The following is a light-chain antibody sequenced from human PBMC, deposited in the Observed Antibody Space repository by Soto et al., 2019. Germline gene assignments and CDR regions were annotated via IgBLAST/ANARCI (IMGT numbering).Light chain of an antibody. J-gene: IGKJ5*01. Sequence: EIVLTQSPATLSLSPGERATLSCMAIQSVSSYLAWYQQKPGQAPRLLIYDASNRATGITARFSGSGYGTDFTITIRSILREDFAVYYLQQRSNWPPITFAQETRLKIK. CDR1: QSVSSY. CDR3: QQRSNWPPIT. CDR2: DAS. V-gene: IGKV3-11*01.